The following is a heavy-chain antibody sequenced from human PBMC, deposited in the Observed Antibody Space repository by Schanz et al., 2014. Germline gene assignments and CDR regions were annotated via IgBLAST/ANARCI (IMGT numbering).Heavy chain of an antibody. Sequence: VQLVESGGGVVQPGGSLRLSCAASGFTLSNSDMHWVRQGTGKGLEWVSTIGYLGDTYYPDSVKGRFTVSRDSGQNSLYLQMNSLRAGDTAVYYCARVPYGSGSYWDYWGQGTLVTVSS. V-gene: IGHV3-13*01. CDR1: GFTLSNSD. CDR3: ARVPYGSGSYWDY. D-gene: IGHD3-10*01. J-gene: IGHJ4*02. CDR2: IGYLGDT.